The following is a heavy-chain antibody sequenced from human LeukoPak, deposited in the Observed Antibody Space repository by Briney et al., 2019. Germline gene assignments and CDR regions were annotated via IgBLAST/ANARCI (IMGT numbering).Heavy chain of an antibody. D-gene: IGHD3-9*01. CDR2: ISGSGGST. CDR1: GFTFRNYA. V-gene: IGHV3-23*01. Sequence: GGSLRLSCAASGFTFRNYAMIWVRQAPGKGLEWVSAISGSGGSTYYADSVKGRFTISRDNSKNTLYLQMNSLRAEDTAVYYCAKEVDYDILTGYLGYMDVWGKGTTVTVSS. J-gene: IGHJ6*03. CDR3: AKEVDYDILTGYLGYMDV.